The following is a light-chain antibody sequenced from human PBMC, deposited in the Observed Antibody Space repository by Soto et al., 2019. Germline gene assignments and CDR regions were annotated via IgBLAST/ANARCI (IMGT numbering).Light chain of an antibody. Sequence: DIVMTQSPDSLAVSLGERATINCKSSQSVLHTSYSKNYLAWYQQKPGHPPKVLIYWASTRESAVPDRFSGSGSGTDFTLTMGDLPADDVSVYYCQQSYSSPLTFGGGTKVEI. J-gene: IGKJ4*01. CDR2: WAS. CDR3: QQSYSSPLT. CDR1: QSVLHTSYSKNY. V-gene: IGKV4-1*01.